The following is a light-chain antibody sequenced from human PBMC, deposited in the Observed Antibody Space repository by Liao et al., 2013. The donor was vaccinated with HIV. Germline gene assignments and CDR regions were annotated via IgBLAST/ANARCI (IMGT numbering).Light chain of an antibody. Sequence: SYELTQAPSVSVSPGQTASITCSGDKLGDKYVCWYQQKPGQSPVLVIYYDKDRPSVIPERFSGSNSGNTATLSISRVEAGDEADYYCQVWDSNSDHPYVFGSGTKVTVL. J-gene: IGLJ1*01. CDR3: QVWDSNSDHPYV. CDR2: YDK. V-gene: IGLV3-1*01. CDR1: KLGDKY.